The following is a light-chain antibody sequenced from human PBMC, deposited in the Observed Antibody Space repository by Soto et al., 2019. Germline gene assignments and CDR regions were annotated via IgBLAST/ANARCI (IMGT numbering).Light chain of an antibody. Sequence: DIQMTQSPSSLSASVGDRVTITCRASQGISHDLAWYQQKPGKVPKLLIYAASTLQSGVPSRFSGSGSGTDFTLTISGLHPEDFATYYCQKYNTAPLTFGQGTRLEIQ. J-gene: IGKJ5*01. CDR3: QKYNTAPLT. V-gene: IGKV1-27*01. CDR2: AAS. CDR1: QGISHD.